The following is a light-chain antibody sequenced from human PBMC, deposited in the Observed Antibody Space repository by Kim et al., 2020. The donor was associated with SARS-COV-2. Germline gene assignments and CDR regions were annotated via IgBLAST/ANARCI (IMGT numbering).Light chain of an antibody. CDR2: RNL. CDR1: NDSVGFQG. J-gene: IGLJ3*02. CDR3: SAWDRSLHAWV. V-gene: IGLV10-54*01. Sequence: RNNPTLTCTGNNDSVGFQGTAWLQQRQGHPPKLISYRNLSRPSGISERLSASRSGISASLTITGLQPEDEADYYCSAWDRSLHAWVFGRGTQLTVL.